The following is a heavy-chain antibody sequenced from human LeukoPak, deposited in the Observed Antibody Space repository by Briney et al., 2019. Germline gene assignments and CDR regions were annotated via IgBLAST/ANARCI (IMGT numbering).Heavy chain of an antibody. CDR1: GFIFDDYA. J-gene: IGHJ6*02. D-gene: IGHD4-23*01. CDR3: AKDRVVTYYSYYSGMDV. CDR2: ISGDGGST. Sequence: GGSLRLSCAASGFIFDDYAIHWVRQAPGKGLEWVSVISGDGGSTYFADSVKGRFTISRDNSKNALYLQMDSLRTEDTALYYCAKDRVVTYYSYYSGMDVWGQGTTVTVSS. V-gene: IGHV3-43*02.